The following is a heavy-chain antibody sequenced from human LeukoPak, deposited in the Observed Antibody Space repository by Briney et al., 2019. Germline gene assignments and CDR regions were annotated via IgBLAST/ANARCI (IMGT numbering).Heavy chain of an antibody. CDR3: ASGHADCSSTSCYFGIPAKNAFDI. CDR1: GFTFSDYY. CDR2: ISSSGSTI. V-gene: IGHV3-11*01. J-gene: IGHJ3*02. Sequence: PGGSLRLSCAASGFTFSDYYMSWIRQAPGKGLEWVSYISSSGSTIYYADSVKGRFTISRDNAKNSLYLQMNSLRAEDTAVYYCASGHADCSSTSCYFGIPAKNAFDIWGQGTMVTVSS. D-gene: IGHD2-2*01.